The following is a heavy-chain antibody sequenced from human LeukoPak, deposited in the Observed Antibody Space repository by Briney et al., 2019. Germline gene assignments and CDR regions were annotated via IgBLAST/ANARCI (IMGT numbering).Heavy chain of an antibody. CDR1: GFTFSSSA. Sequence: GGSRRLSCAASGFTFSSSAMNWVRQAPGKGLEWVSYISSSGSTIYYADSVKGRFTISRDNAKNSLYLQMNSLRAEDTAVYYCAREKYSSSPFRYRGQGTLVTVSP. D-gene: IGHD6-13*01. J-gene: IGHJ4*02. CDR2: ISSSGSTI. CDR3: AREKYSSSPFRY. V-gene: IGHV3-48*03.